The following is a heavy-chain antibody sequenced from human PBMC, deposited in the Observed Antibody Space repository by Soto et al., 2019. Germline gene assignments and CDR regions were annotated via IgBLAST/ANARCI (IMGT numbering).Heavy chain of an antibody. CDR3: ARSDYTYYYDSSGSHFDY. V-gene: IGHV5-10-1*01. J-gene: IGHJ4*02. Sequence: PGESLKISCKGSGYSFTSYWISGVRQMPGKGLEWMGRIDPSDSYTNYSPSFQGHVTISADKSISTAYLQWSSLKASDTAMYYCARSDYTYYYDSSGSHFDYWGQGTLVTVSS. D-gene: IGHD3-22*01. CDR2: IDPSDSYT. CDR1: GYSFTSYW.